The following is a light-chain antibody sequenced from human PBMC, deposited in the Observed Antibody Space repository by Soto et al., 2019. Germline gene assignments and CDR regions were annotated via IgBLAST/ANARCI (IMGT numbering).Light chain of an antibody. CDR1: QSIGIW. Sequence: IQMTQSPSTLSASVGDRVAITCRASQSIGIWLAWYQKKPGKAPRFLIYKASTLQTGVPSRFSGSGYGKEFNLTISSLQPDDFATYYCKQYNDYSWTFGQGTKVEIK. CDR2: KAS. CDR3: KQYNDYSWT. V-gene: IGKV1-5*03. J-gene: IGKJ1*01.